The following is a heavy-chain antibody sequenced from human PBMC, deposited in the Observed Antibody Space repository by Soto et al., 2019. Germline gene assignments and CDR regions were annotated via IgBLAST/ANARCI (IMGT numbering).Heavy chain of an antibody. J-gene: IGHJ4*02. Sequence: SETLSLTCTVSGGSISSYYWSWIRQPPGKGLEWIGYIYYSGSTNYNPSLKSRVTISVDTSKNQFSLKLSSVTAADTAVYYCARQLGATSDFDYWGQGTLVTV. CDR2: IYYSGST. CDR1: GGSISSYY. D-gene: IGHD1-26*01. V-gene: IGHV4-59*01. CDR3: ARQLGATSDFDY.